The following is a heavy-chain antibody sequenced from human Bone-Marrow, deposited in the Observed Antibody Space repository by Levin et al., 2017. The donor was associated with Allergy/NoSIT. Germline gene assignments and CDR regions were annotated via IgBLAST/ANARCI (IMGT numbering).Heavy chain of an antibody. V-gene: IGHV3-23*01. CDR3: AKYRGASYYNYYMDV. CDR2: IINSGDNT. CDR1: GFTFSGYA. J-gene: IGHJ6*03. D-gene: IGHD3-10*01. Sequence: GGSLRLSCAASGFTFSGYAMSWVRQAPGKGLEWVSLIINSGDNTFYADSVKGRFTISRDNSKNTLYLQMNSLRAEDTAVYYCAKYRGASYYNYYMDVWGKGTTVTVSS.